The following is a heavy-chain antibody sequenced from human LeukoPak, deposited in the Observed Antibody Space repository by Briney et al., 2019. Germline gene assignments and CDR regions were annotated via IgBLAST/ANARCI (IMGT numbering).Heavy chain of an antibody. D-gene: IGHD2-21*02. CDR2: IYYSGST. CDR1: GGSISSSSYY. CDR3: AGAYCGGDCYNEAFDY. J-gene: IGHJ4*02. V-gene: IGHV4-39*01. Sequence: SETLSLTCTVSGGSISSSSYYWGWIRQPPGKGLEWIGSIYYSGSTFYYPSLKSRVTISVDTSKNQFSLKLSAVAAADTAGYYCAGAYCGGDCYNEAFDYWGQGTLVTVSS.